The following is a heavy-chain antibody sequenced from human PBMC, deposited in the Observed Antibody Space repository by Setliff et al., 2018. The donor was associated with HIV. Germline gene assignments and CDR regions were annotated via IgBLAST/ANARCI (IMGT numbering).Heavy chain of an antibody. CDR1: GASTNAYF. Sequence: SETLSLTCNVSGASTNAYFLCWVRHPAGKGLEWIGHIYTSGITNHNPSLKSRVTMSLDTSKEQFSLRLRSVTAAATAIYYCAREPSPSQWQPLYFDVWGRGILVTVSS. CDR2: IYTSGIT. V-gene: IGHV4-4*07. J-gene: IGHJ4*02. CDR3: AREPSPSQWQPLYFDV. D-gene: IGHD6-19*01.